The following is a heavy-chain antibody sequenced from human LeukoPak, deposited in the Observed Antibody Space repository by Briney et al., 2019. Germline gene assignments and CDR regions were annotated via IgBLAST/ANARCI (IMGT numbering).Heavy chain of an antibody. CDR1: GFTFSNYA. V-gene: IGHV3-23*01. CDR3: ANRGKYYSDY. D-gene: IGHD3-10*01. CDR2: ISDGGGT. Sequence: PGGSLRLSCVASGFTFSNYAMSWVRQAPGKGLEWVSSISDGGGTYYADSVKGRFTISRDNSKNTLYLLMNSLRAEDTAIYYCANRGKYYSDYWGQGTLVTVSS. J-gene: IGHJ4*02.